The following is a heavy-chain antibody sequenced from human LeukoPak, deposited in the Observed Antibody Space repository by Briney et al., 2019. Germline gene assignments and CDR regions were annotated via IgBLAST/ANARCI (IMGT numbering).Heavy chain of an antibody. J-gene: IGHJ4*02. CDR1: GFTFSSYG. CDR3: AKDGPQGSWGQRFRNVMTTLLGLIDCAIDY. CDR2: IRYDGSNK. D-gene: IGHD4-17*01. V-gene: IGHV3-30*02. Sequence: GGSLRLSCAASGFTFSSYGMHWVRQAPGKGLEWVAFIRYDGSNKYYADPVKGRFTISRDNSKNTLYLQMNSLRAEDTAVYYCAKDGPQGSWGQRFRNVMTTLLGLIDCAIDYWGQGTLVTVSS.